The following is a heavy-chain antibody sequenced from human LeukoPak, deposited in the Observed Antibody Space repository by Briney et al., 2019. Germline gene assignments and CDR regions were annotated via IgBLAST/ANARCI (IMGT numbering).Heavy chain of an antibody. CDR1: GFTFSSYG. J-gene: IGHJ6*03. CDR3: ARSYSSTPQYYYYYYMDV. CDR2: IRYDGSNK. Sequence: GGSLRLSCAASGFTFSSYGVHWVRQAPGKGLEWGAFIRYDGSNKYYADSVKGRFTISRDNSKNTLYLQMNSLRAGDTAVYYCARSYSSTPQYYYYYYMDVWGKGTTVTVSS. D-gene: IGHD6-13*01. V-gene: IGHV3-30*02.